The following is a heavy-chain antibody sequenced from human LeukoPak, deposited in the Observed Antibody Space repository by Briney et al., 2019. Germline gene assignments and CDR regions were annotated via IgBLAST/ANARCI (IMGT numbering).Heavy chain of an antibody. J-gene: IGHJ6*02. Sequence: GSTVKVSCKASGGTFSSYAISWVRQAPGQGLEWMEGIIPIFGTANYAQKFQGRVTITADESTSTAYMELSSLRSEDTAVYYCARGHDYGEVYYGMDVWGQGTTVTVSS. V-gene: IGHV1-69*01. CDR1: GGTFSSYA. D-gene: IGHD4-17*01. CDR2: IIPIFGTA. CDR3: ARGHDYGEVYYGMDV.